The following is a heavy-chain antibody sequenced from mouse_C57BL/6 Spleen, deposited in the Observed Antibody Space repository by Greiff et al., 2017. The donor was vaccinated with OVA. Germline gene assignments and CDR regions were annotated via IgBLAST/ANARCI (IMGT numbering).Heavy chain of an antibody. CDR2: INYDGSST. D-gene: IGHD2-5*01. CDR3: AREGYSNYVGYFDY. J-gene: IGHJ2*01. V-gene: IGHV5-16*01. Sequence: EVKLMESEGGLVQPGSSMKLSCTASGFTFSDYYMAWVRQVPEKGLEWVANINYDGSSTYYLDSLKSRFIISRDNAKNILYLQMSSLKSEDTATYYCAREGYSNYVGYFDYWGQGTTLTVSS. CDR1: GFTFSDYY.